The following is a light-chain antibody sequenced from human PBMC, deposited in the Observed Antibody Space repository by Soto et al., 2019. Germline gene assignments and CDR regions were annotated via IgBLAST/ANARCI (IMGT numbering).Light chain of an antibody. Sequence: QSVLTQPPSVSGAPGQRVTISCTGSSSNIGAAYDVYWYQQLPGTAPKLLIYGNNNRPSGVPDRFSGSKSGTSASLAITGLQPEDEADYYCQSYDRNVFYVFGSGTKLTVL. CDR2: GNN. CDR3: QSYDRNVFYV. CDR1: SSNIGAAYD. V-gene: IGLV1-40*01. J-gene: IGLJ1*01.